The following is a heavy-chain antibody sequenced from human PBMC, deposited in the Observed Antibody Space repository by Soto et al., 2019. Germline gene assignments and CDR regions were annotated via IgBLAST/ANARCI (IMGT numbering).Heavy chain of an antibody. Sequence: QVQLQQWGAGLLKPSETLSLTCAVYGGSFSGYYWSWIRQPPGKGLEWIGEINHSGSTNYNPSLKSRVTISVDTSKNQFSLKLSSVTAADTAVYYCARVLGEQLGDYYYMDVWGKGTTVTVSS. V-gene: IGHV4-34*01. CDR2: INHSGST. D-gene: IGHD6-6*01. CDR1: GGSFSGYY. J-gene: IGHJ6*03. CDR3: ARVLGEQLGDYYYMDV.